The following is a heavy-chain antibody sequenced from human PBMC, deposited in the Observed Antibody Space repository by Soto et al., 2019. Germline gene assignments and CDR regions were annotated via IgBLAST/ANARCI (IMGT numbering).Heavy chain of an antibody. CDR2: ISGSGGST. J-gene: IGHJ5*02. Sequence: PGGSLRLSCAASGFTSSTYWMHWVRQGPGKGLEWVSAISGSGGSTYYADSVKGRFTISRDNSKNTLYLQMNSLRAEDTAVYYCAKDLPRFGPWGQGTLVTVSS. V-gene: IGHV3-23*01. CDR1: GFTSSTYW. CDR3: AKDLPRFGP.